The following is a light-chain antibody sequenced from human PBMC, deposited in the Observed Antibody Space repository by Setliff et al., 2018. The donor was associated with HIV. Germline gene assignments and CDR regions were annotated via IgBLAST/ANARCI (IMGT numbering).Light chain of an antibody. V-gene: IGLV2-14*01. CDR3: SSYAISNTRP. CDR2: VVR. Sequence: QSVLTQPASVSGSPGQSITISCTGTGSDVGGYNYVSWYQQHPGKAPKLIIYVVRNRPSGISNRFSGSKSGNTASLTISGLQAEDEADYYCSSYAISNTRPFGTGTKVTV. CDR1: GSDVGGYNY. J-gene: IGLJ1*01.